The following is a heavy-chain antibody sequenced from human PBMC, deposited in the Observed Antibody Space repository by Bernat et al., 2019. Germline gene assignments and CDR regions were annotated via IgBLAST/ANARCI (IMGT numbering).Heavy chain of an antibody. V-gene: IGHV3-23*01. Sequence: EVQLLESGGGLVQPGGSLRLSCAASVFTFSTYAMSWVRQAPGKGLEWVSAISGSGGSTYYADSVKGRFSIFRDNSRNTLYLQMNSFVADDTAVYYCAQEGPWGGFNNRVDYWGQGTLVTVSS. CDR3: AQEGPWGGFNNRVDY. J-gene: IGHJ4*02. D-gene: IGHD2/OR15-2a*01. CDR1: VFTFSTYA. CDR2: ISGSGGST.